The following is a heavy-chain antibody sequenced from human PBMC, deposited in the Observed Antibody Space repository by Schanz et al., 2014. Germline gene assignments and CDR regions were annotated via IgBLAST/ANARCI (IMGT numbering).Heavy chain of an antibody. D-gene: IGHD2-21*01. J-gene: IGHJ1*01. CDR3: AREFVN. CDR1: GLNFDYYG. CDR2: ISGSGGDSV. V-gene: IGHV3-48*03. Sequence: VQLVESGGGVVQPGRSLRLSCATSGLNFDYYGMSWVRQAPGKGLEWLSHISGSGGDSVDYADSVKGRFTISRDNTRNSLYLQMNSLRVDDTAVYYCAREFVNWGQGTLVTVSS.